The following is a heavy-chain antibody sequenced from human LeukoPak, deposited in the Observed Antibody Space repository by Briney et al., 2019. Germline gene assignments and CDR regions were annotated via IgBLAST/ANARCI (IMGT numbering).Heavy chain of an antibody. CDR2: IYPGDSDT. J-gene: IGHJ3*02. D-gene: IGHD1-14*01. CDR3: ANTRFKNLFDAFDI. V-gene: IGHV5-51*01. Sequence: GKSLKISCKGSGYSFTSYWIGWVRQMPGRGLEWMGIIYPGDSDTRYSPSFQGQVTISADKSISTAYLQWSSQKASDTAMYYCANTRFKNLFDAFDIWGQGTMVTVSS. CDR1: GYSFTSYW.